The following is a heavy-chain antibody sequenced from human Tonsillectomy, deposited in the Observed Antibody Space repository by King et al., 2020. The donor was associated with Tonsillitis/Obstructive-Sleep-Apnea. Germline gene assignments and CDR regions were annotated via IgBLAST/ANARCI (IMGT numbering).Heavy chain of an antibody. V-gene: IGHV3-74*01. Sequence: VQLVESGGGVVQPGGSLRLSCAASGFTFGSYWMHWVRQAPGKGLVWVSRINVDESNKDYADSVKGRFTISRDNAKKTVYLQMKRLRVEGTAVYYCARSPITIFGVVTLHFDSWGQGTLVTVSS. J-gene: IGHJ4*02. CDR3: ARSPITIFGVVTLHFDS. CDR2: INVDESNK. CDR1: GFTFGSYW. D-gene: IGHD3-3*01.